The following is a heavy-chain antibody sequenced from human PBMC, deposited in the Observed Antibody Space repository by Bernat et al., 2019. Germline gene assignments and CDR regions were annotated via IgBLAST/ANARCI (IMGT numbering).Heavy chain of an antibody. J-gene: IGHJ4*02. CDR1: GGSFSGYY. Sequence: QVQLQQWGAGLLKPSETLSLTCPVYGGSFSGYYWSWIRQPPGKGLEWIGEINHSGSTNYNPSLKSRVTISVDTSKNQFSLKLSSVTAADTAVYYCARGGRIAAAGTLGYWGQGTLVTVSS. CDR2: INHSGST. D-gene: IGHD6-13*01. CDR3: ARGGRIAAAGTLGY. V-gene: IGHV4-34*01.